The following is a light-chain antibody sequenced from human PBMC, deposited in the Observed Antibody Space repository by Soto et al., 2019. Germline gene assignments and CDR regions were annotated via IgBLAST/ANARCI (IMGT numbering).Light chain of an antibody. J-gene: IGKJ1*01. Sequence: DIQITQSPSTLSASVGDRVTITCRASQSITSWLAWYQQKPGKAPKLLIYGASSLENGVPFRFSGRGSGTDFTLTISSLQPDDSATYYCQQYNSFWTFGQGTKVDIK. V-gene: IGKV1-5*01. CDR1: QSITSW. CDR2: GAS. CDR3: QQYNSFWT.